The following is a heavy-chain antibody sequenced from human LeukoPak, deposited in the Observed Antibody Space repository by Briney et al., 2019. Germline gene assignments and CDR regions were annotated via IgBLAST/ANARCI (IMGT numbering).Heavy chain of an antibody. CDR1: GGSSSGYY. J-gene: IGHJ4*02. CDR3: ARSSGYYRLVTDY. CDR2: INHSGST. D-gene: IGHD3-22*01. Sequence: SETLSLTCAVYGGSSSGYYWSWIRQPPGKGLEWIGEINHSGSTNYNPSLKSRVTISVDTSKNQFSLKLSSVTAADTAVYYCARSSGYYRLVTDYWGQGTLVTVSS. V-gene: IGHV4-34*01.